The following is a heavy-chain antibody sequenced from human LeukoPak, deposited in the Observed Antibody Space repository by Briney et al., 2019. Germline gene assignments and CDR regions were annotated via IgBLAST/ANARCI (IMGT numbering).Heavy chain of an antibody. CDR3: ANDNAYSSSWYYYYYMDV. Sequence: PGGSLLLSCAASGFIFSSYGMHWVRQAPGKGLKWVAVIWYDGSNKYYADSVKGRFTISRDNSKNTLFLQMNSLRADDTAVYYCANDNAYSSSWYYYYYMDVWGKGTTVTVSS. CDR2: IWYDGSNK. J-gene: IGHJ6*03. D-gene: IGHD6-13*01. CDR1: GFIFSSYG. V-gene: IGHV3-33*06.